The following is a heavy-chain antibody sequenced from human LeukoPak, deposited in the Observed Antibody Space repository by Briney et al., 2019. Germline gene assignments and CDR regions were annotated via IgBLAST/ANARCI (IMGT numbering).Heavy chain of an antibody. D-gene: IGHD6-19*01. CDR3: ARGRLKRVPFTKVAGALDY. CDR1: GYTFRNYG. Sequence: ASVKVSCKASGYTFRNYGITWVRQAPGQGLEWMGWIGTCNGNTDYAQKFQGTVIMTADTSTTTAHMELRNLRSDDTAVYYCARGRLKRVPFTKVAGALDYWGQGTRVTVSS. V-gene: IGHV1-18*01. J-gene: IGHJ4*02. CDR2: IGTCNGNT.